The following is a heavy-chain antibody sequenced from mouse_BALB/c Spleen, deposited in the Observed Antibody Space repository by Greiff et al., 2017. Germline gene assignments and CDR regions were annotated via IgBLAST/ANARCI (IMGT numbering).Heavy chain of an antibody. V-gene: IGHV14-1*02. CDR2: IDPENGNT. CDR3: ARGGTTATDYFDY. Sequence: VHVKQSGAELVRPGALVKLSCKASGFNIKDYYMHWVKQRPEQGLEWIGWIDPENGNTIYDPKFQGKASITADTSSNTAYLQLSSLTSEDTAVYYCARGGTTATDYFDYWGQGTTLTVSS. D-gene: IGHD1-2*01. J-gene: IGHJ2*01. CDR1: GFNIKDYY.